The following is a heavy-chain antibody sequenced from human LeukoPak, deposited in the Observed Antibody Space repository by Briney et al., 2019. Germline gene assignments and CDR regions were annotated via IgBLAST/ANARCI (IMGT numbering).Heavy chain of an antibody. J-gene: IGHJ4*02. CDR3: AKDRDYYGSGSDY. D-gene: IGHD3-10*01. CDR2: ISYDEMYQ. V-gene: IGHV3-30*18. CDR1: GFTFNIYG. Sequence: WGSLRLSCAASGFTFNIYGMHWVRQAPGKGLEWVAGISYDEMYQYYADSVKGRFTISRDNSKNTLFLQMNSLRAEDTAIYYCAKDRDYYGSGSDYWGQGTLV.